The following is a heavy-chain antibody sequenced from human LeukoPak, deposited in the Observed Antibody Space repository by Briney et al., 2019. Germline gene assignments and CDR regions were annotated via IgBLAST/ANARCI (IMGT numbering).Heavy chain of an antibody. CDR3: ARDAQFYGDYGAFDI. J-gene: IGHJ3*02. CDR2: ILHSEIT. D-gene: IGHD4-17*01. CDR1: CRSIIISSYL. Sequence: ADPVSLICTVSCRSIIISSYLWGWVPQPRGKGLEWIGIILHSEITYYSPSVKSRVTISIDTSKNPFYLILTSVTAADTAVYYCARDAQFYGDYGAFDIWGQGTMVTVSS. V-gene: IGHV4-39*07.